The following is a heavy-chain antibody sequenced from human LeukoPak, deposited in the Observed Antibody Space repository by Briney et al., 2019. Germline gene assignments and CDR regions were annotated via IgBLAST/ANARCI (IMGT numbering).Heavy chain of an antibody. J-gene: IGHJ4*02. Sequence: GGSLRLSCEASGFTFSSYAMSWVRQAPGKGLEWVSAISGSGGSTYYADSVKGRFTISRNNSKNTMYLQMNSLRAEDTAVYYCAKFDTAMVTAADYWGQGTLVTVSA. D-gene: IGHD5-18*01. V-gene: IGHV3-23*01. CDR2: ISGSGGST. CDR1: GFTFSSYA. CDR3: AKFDTAMVTAADY.